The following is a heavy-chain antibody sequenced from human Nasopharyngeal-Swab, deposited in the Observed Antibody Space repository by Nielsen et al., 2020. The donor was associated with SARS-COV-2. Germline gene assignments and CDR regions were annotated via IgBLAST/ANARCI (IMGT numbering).Heavy chain of an antibody. Sequence: GGSLRLSCAASGFTFSSYAMHWVRQAPGKGLEWVAVISYDGSNKYYADSVKGRFTISRDNSKNTLYLQMNSLRAEDTAVYYCASSYGGSYWYFDLWVRGTLVTVSS. J-gene: IGHJ2*01. D-gene: IGHD4-23*01. CDR2: ISYDGSNK. CDR3: ASSYGGSYWYFDL. V-gene: IGHV3-30-3*01. CDR1: GFTFSSYA.